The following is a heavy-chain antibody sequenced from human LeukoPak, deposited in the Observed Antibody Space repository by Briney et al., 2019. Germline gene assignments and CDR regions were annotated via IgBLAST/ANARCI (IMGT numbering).Heavy chain of an antibody. Sequence: PSETLSLTCTVSGGSISSGDYYWSWIRQPPGKGLEWIGRIYSSGTTNYNPSLKSRVTMSVDSSENQFSLKLTSVTAADTAVYYCAGYTNVRIDFWGQGTLVTVSS. CDR2: IYSSGTT. CDR3: AGYTNVRIDF. CDR1: GGSISSGDYY. V-gene: IGHV4-61*08. J-gene: IGHJ4*02. D-gene: IGHD2-8*01.